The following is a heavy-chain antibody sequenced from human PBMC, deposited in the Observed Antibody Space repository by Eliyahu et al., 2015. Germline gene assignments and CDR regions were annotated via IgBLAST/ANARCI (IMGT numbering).Heavy chain of an antibody. Sequence: QVTLRESGPALVKPTQTLTLTCTFSGFSLSTSGMCXSWIRQPPGKALEWLARIDWDDDKYYSTSLKTRLTISKDTSKNQVVLTMTNMDPVDTATYYCAQCKYSSGWYEGYYYGMDVWGQGTTVTVSS. J-gene: IGHJ6*02. CDR1: GFSLSTSGMC. CDR3: AQCKYSSGWYEGYYYGMDV. CDR2: IDWDDDK. D-gene: IGHD6-19*01. V-gene: IGHV2-70*15.